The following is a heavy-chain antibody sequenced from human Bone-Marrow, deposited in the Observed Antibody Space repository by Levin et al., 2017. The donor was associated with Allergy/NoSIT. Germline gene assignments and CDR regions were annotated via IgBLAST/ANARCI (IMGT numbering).Heavy chain of an antibody. CDR2: IYSSGIT. Sequence: SETLSLTCAVSGDSIGRGVYYWSWIRQPAGKGLEWIGHIYSSGITKYNPSLKSRVTMSVDTSKNQFSLTLTSVPAADTARYYCASEMDAVLEYWGQGTLVTVSS. V-gene: IGHV4-61*09. D-gene: IGHD2-8*01. CDR1: GDSIGRGVYY. CDR3: ASEMDAVLEY. J-gene: IGHJ4*02.